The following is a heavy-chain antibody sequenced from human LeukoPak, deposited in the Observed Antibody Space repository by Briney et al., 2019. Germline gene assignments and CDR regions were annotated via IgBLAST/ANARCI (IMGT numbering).Heavy chain of an antibody. D-gene: IGHD6-6*01. CDR2: INPSGGST. Sequence: ASVKVSCKASGYTFTSYYMHWVRQAPGQGLEWMGIINPSGGSTSYAQKFQGRVTMTRDMSTSTVYMELSGLRSEDTAVYYCARVPYSSSSLAYFDYWGQGTLVTVSS. V-gene: IGHV1-46*01. CDR3: ARVPYSSSSLAYFDY. J-gene: IGHJ4*02. CDR1: GYTFTSYY.